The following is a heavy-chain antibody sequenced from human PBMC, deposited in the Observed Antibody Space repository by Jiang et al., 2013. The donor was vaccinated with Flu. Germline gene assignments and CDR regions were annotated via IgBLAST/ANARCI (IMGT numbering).Heavy chain of an antibody. CDR1: GFTFSSYA. CDR3: ARAEVTIFGVVEPSDY. CDR2: ISYDGSNK. D-gene: IGHD3-3*01. J-gene: IGHJ4*02. V-gene: IGHV3-30-3*01. Sequence: QLVESGGGVVQPGRSLRLSCAASGFTFSSYAMHWVRQAPGKGLEWVAVISYDGSNKYYADSVKGRFTISRDNSKNTLYLQMNSLRAEGTAVYYCARAEVTIFGVVEPSDYWGQGTLVTVSS.